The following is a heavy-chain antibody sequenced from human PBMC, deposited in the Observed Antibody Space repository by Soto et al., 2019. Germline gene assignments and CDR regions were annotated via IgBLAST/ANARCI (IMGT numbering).Heavy chain of an antibody. Sequence: QVQLVQSGAEVKKPGSSVKVSCKVSGGTFSSYGFNWVRQAPGQGLEWVGGIIPMFGITNHTQKFQDRITISADASTSTAYMELTSLTSDDTAVYYCASDRGYGLVNWGLGTLLTVSS. CDR2: IIPMFGIT. V-gene: IGHV1-69*12. CDR3: ASDRGYGLVN. CDR1: GGTFSSYG. J-gene: IGHJ4*02. D-gene: IGHD2-15*01.